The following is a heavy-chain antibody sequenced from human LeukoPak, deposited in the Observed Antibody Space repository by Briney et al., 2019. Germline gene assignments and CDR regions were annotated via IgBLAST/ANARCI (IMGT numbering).Heavy chain of an antibody. CDR1: GGSISSSSYY. D-gene: IGHD2-2*02. J-gene: IGHJ4*02. CDR2: IYYSGST. CDR3: ARLDCSSTSCYTPIDY. V-gene: IGHV4-39*01. Sequence: KTSETLSLTCTVSGGSISSSSYYWGWIRQPPGKGLEWIGSIYYSGSTYYNPSLKSRVTISVDTSKNQFSLKLSSVTAADTAVYYCARLDCSSTSCYTPIDYWGQGTLVTVSS.